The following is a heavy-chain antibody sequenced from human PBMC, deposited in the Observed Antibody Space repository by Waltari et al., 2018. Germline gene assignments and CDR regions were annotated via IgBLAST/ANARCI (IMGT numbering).Heavy chain of an antibody. D-gene: IGHD5-12*01. Sequence: QVQLQESGPGLVKPSQTLSLTCTVSGCSISSGSYYWSWIRQPAGKGLEWIGYIYTSGSTNYNPSLKSRVTISVDTSKNQFSLKLSSVTAADTAVYYCAGGLRDGYNWGFVDYWGQGTLVTVSS. CDR2: IYTSGST. J-gene: IGHJ4*02. V-gene: IGHV4-61*09. CDR1: GCSISSGSYY. CDR3: AGGLRDGYNWGFVDY.